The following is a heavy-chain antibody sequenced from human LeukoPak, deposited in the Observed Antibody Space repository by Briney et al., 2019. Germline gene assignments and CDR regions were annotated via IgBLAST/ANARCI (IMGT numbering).Heavy chain of an antibody. CDR2: IYYSGST. CDR1: GFTFSSYA. V-gene: IGHV4-59*01. J-gene: IGHJ4*02. D-gene: IGHD6-19*01. Sequence: PGGSLRLSCAASGFTFSSYAMSWFRQPPGKGLEWIGYIYYSGSTQYNPSLKSRVNISVDTSKNQVSLKLSSVTAADTDVYHCARTAVHGWSDYWGQGSLVTVSS. CDR3: ARTAVHGWSDY.